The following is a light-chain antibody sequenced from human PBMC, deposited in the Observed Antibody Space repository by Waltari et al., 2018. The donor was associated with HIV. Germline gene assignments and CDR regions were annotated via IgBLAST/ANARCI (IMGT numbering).Light chain of an antibody. CDR1: SSNIGSNI. CDR2: SNN. Sequence: QSVLTQPPSASGTPGQRVTISCSGSSSNIGSNIVNWYQQLPGTAPQLLIYSNNQRPSGVPDRFSVSKSGTSAALAISGLQSEDEADYYCAAWDDSLNGWVFGGGTKLTVL. V-gene: IGLV1-44*01. CDR3: AAWDDSLNGWV. J-gene: IGLJ3*02.